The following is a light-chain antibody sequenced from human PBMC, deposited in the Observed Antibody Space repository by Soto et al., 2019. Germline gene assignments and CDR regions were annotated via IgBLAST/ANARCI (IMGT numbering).Light chain of an antibody. CDR3: SSYTRSSPVV. V-gene: IGLV2-14*01. Sequence: QSVLTQPASVSGSPGQSITISRTGTSSDIGGYNYVSWYQQHPGKAPKLMIYEVSNRPSGVSNRFSGSKSGNTASLTISGLQAEDEADYYCSSYTRSSPVVFGGGTKVTVL. CDR1: SSDIGGYNY. CDR2: EVS. J-gene: IGLJ2*01.